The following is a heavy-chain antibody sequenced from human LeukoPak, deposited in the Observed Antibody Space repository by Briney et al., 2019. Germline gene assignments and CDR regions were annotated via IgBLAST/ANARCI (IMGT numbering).Heavy chain of an antibody. V-gene: IGHV3-30*04. D-gene: IGHD3-9*01. Sequence: PGRSLRLSCAASGFTFSSYAMHWVRQAPGKGLEWVAVISYDGSNKYYADSVKGRFTISRDSSKNTLYLQMNSLRAEDTAVYYCAVPPYDILTGYYNTPQYGMDVWGKGTTVTVSS. CDR2: ISYDGSNK. CDR1: GFTFSSYA. CDR3: AVPPYDILTGYYNTPQYGMDV. J-gene: IGHJ6*04.